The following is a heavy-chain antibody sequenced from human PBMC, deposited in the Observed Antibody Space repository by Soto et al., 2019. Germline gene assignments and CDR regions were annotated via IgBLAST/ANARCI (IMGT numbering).Heavy chain of an antibody. CDR1: GYNFNQYY. D-gene: IGHD4-17*01. Sequence: QVQLVQSGPEVRKPGASVRLSCATSGYNFNQYYINWERQAPGQGLEWMGIINLRGGTTEYAHKFQGRGTVTGDTSTRTAYMELGSLRSEDTAVYFCARGPDDSDVPRWDHWGQGTLITVSS. J-gene: IGHJ4*02. CDR2: INLRGGTT. V-gene: IGHV1-46*02. CDR3: ARGPDDSDVPRWDH.